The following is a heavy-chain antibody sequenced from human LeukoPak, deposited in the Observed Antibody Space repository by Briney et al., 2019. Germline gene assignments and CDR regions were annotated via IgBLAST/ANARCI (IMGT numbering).Heavy chain of an antibody. V-gene: IGHV3-7*01. D-gene: IGHD5-12*01. CDR3: ARDRGSTGYGLYDY. CDR2: IKQDASEK. Sequence: QTGGSLRLSCAASGFSFSNYWMTWVRQAPGKGLEWVANIKQDASEKYYVDSVNGRFTISRDNAQNSFYLQMNSLRAEDTAVYYCARDRGSTGYGLYDYWGQGTLVTVSS. CDR1: GFSFSNYW. J-gene: IGHJ4*02.